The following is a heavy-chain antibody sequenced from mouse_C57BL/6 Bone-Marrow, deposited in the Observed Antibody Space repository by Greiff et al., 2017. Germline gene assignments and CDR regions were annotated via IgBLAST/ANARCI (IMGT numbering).Heavy chain of an antibody. CDR2: IYPGDGDT. CDR1: GYAFRSYW. CDR3: ARGGRPGFAY. V-gene: IGHV1-80*01. J-gene: IGHJ3*01. Sequence: VQLQPSGAELVKPGASVKISCKASGYAFRSYWMNWVKQRPGKGLEWIGQIYPGDGDTNYNGKFKGKATLTADKSYSTAYMQLSSLTSEDSAVYFCARGGRPGFAYWGQGTLVTVSA.